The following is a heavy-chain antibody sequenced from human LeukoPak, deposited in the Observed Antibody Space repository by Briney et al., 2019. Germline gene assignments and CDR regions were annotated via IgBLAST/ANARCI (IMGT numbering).Heavy chain of an antibody. J-gene: IGHJ6*03. D-gene: IGHD6-6*01. CDR3: ARGGSSSAYYYYYMDV. Sequence: SETLSLTCTVSGGSISSYYWSRIRQPAGKGLEWIGRIYTSGSTNYNPSLKSRVTMSVDTSKNQFSLKLSSVTAADTAVYYCARGGSSSAYYYYYMDVWGKGTTVTVSS. CDR1: GGSISSYY. CDR2: IYTSGST. V-gene: IGHV4-4*07.